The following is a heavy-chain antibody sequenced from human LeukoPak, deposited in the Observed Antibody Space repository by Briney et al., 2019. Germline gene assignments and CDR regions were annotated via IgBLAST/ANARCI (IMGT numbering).Heavy chain of an antibody. CDR1: GYTFSGYY. J-gene: IGHJ3*02. D-gene: IGHD5-24*01. Sequence: GASVKVSCKASGYTFSGYYMNWVRQAPGQGLEWMGRINPNNGGTNYAQKFQGRVTMTRDTSITTAYMELSRLRSDVTAVYYCARVGDGLNDAFDIWGQGTMVTVSS. V-gene: IGHV1-2*06. CDR3: ARVGDGLNDAFDI. CDR2: INPNNGGT.